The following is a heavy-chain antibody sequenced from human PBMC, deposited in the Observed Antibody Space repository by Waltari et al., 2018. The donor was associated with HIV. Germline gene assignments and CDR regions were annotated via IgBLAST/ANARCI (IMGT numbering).Heavy chain of an antibody. CDR3: ARVRGGGMDV. V-gene: IGHV1-2*05. Sequence: QEHLVQSGAEVKKPGASVKVSCTASGNPFPGYYIHWVRQAPGQGLEWVGRINHNSGDTHYAQKFQGRVTMTRDTSISTGYMELHSLTSDDTGVYFCARVRGGGMDVWGQGTTVTVSS. CDR1: GNPFPGYY. J-gene: IGHJ6*02. D-gene: IGHD5-12*01. CDR2: INHNSGDT.